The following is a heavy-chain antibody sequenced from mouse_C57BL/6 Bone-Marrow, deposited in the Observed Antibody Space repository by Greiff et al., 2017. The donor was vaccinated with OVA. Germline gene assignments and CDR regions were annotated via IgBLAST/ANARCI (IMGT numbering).Heavy chain of an antibody. Sequence: DVMLVESGGDLVKPGGSLKLSCAASGFTFSSYGMSWVRQTPDKRLEWVATISSGGSYTYYPDSVKGRFTISRDNAKNTLYLQMSSLKSEDTAIYYCARRSHYWYFDVWGTGTTVTVSS. J-gene: IGHJ1*03. CDR2: ISSGGSYT. CDR3: ARRSHYWYFDV. D-gene: IGHD6-1*01. V-gene: IGHV5-6*02. CDR1: GFTFSSYG.